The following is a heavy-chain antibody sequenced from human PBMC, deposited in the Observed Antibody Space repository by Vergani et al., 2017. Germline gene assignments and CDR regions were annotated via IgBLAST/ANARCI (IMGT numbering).Heavy chain of an antibody. V-gene: IGHV4-59*01. J-gene: IGHJ4*02. CDR3: ARGGNSWPYYFDY. CDR1: GGSISSYY. D-gene: IGHD6-13*01. Sequence: QVQLQESGPGLVKPSETLFLTCTVSGGSISSYYWSWIRQPPGKGLEWIGYIYYSGSTNYNPSLKSRVTISVDTSKNQFSLKLSSVTAADTAVYYCARGGNSWPYYFDYWGQGTLVTVSS. CDR2: IYYSGST.